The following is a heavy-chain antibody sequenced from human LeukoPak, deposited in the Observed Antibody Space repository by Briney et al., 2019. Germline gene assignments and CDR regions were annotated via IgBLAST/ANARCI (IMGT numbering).Heavy chain of an antibody. Sequence: GESLKISFQGSGYRFTSHWIGGVRQLPGKGLEWMGIIYPGDSDTRYSPSFQGQVTISADKSISTAYLQWSSLKASDTSMYYAARPIAAAGTDYWGQGTLVTVSS. CDR1: GYRFTSHW. D-gene: IGHD6-13*01. V-gene: IGHV5-51*01. CDR3: ARPIAAAGTDY. J-gene: IGHJ4*02. CDR2: IYPGDSDT.